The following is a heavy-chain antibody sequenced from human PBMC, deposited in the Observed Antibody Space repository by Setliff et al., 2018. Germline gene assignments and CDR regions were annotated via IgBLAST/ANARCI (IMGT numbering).Heavy chain of an antibody. D-gene: IGHD6-19*01. V-gene: IGHV4-61*02. CDR1: GGSISSGSYY. CDR3: ARTRGSSGWLNWFDP. Sequence: TLSLPCTVSGGSISSGSYYWSWIRQPAGKGLEWIGRIYTSGSTNYNPSLKSRVTISVDTSKNQFSLKLSSVTAADTAVYYCARTRGSSGWLNWFDPWGQGTLVTVSS. J-gene: IGHJ5*02. CDR2: IYTSGST.